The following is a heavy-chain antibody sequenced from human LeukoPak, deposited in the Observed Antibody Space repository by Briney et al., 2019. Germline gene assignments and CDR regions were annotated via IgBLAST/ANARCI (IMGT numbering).Heavy chain of an antibody. CDR3: ARGRDTAMGNFDY. CDR1: GGTFSSYA. Sequence: ASVKVSCKASGGTFSSYAISWVPQAPGQGLEWRGGIIPIFGIANYAQKLKGRVTITADESTSIAYMELSSLRSEDTALYYCARGRDTAMGNFDYWGQGTLVTVSS. J-gene: IGHJ4*02. V-gene: IGHV1-69*13. CDR2: IIPIFGIA. D-gene: IGHD5-18*01.